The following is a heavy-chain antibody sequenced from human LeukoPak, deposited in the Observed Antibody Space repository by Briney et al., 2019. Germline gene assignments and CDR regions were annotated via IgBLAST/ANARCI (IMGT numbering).Heavy chain of an antibody. D-gene: IGHD3-22*01. CDR3: ARDTSDTSGYYYEGDAFDI. J-gene: IGHJ3*02. Sequence: GGSLRPSCAASGFTLSSYWMHWVRQAPGKGLVWVSRIDSDGSSTSYADSVKGRFTISRDNAKNTLYLQMNSLRAEDTAVYFCARDTSDTSGYYYEGDAFDIWGHGTMVTVSS. CDR2: IDSDGSST. CDR1: GFTLSSYW. V-gene: IGHV3-74*01.